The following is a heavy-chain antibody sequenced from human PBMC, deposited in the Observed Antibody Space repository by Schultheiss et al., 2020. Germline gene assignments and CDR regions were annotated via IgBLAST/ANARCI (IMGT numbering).Heavy chain of an antibody. V-gene: IGHV3-30*18. J-gene: IGHJ3*02. Sequence: GSLRLSCAASGFTFSSYGMHWVRQAPGKGLEWVAVISYDGSNKYYADSVKGRFTISRDNSKNTLYLQMNSLRAKDTAVYYCAKDLDAIAAAGTDAFDIWGQGTMVTVSS. CDR2: ISYDGSNK. D-gene: IGHD6-13*01. CDR3: AKDLDAIAAAGTDAFDI. CDR1: GFTFSSYG.